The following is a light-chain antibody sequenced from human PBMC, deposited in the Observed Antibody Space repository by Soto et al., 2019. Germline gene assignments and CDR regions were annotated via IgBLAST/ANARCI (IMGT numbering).Light chain of an antibody. CDR1: TSNVENNF. CDR2: WNN. V-gene: IGLV1-47*01. CDR3: ASWDDSLSGVL. J-gene: IGLJ2*01. Sequence: VLTQPPSASGTPGQRVTISCSGGTSNVENNFVYWYQHLPGTAPKVLIYWNNRRPSGVPDRFSASKSGTSASLAISGLRSEDEADYYCASWDDSLSGVLFGGGTQLTVL.